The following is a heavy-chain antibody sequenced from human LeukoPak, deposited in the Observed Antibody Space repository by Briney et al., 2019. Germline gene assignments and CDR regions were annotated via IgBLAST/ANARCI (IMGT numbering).Heavy chain of an antibody. CDR1: GFTFNSYS. CDR3: AREWGRIAVAGGPGY. J-gene: IGHJ4*02. Sequence: GGSLRLSCAASGFTFNSYSMNWVRQAPGKGLEWLALIWYEGQTKFYADSVKGRFTISRDNSGNTLFLHMTNLRVEDTAVYYCAREWGRIAVAGGPGYWGQGALVTVSS. CDR2: IWYEGQTK. V-gene: IGHV3-33*08. D-gene: IGHD6-19*01.